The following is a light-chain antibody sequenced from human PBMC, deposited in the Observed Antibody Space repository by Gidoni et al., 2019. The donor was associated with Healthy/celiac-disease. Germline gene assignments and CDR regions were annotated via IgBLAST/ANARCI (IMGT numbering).Light chain of an antibody. Sequence: EIVLTQSPGTLSLSPGERATLSGRASQSVSSSYLAWYQQKPGQAPRRLIYGASSRATGIPDRFSDSGSGTDFTLTISRLEPEDFAVYYCQQYGSSPPVYTFGQGTKLESK. CDR2: GAS. J-gene: IGKJ2*01. CDR1: QSVSSSY. CDR3: QQYGSSPPVYT. V-gene: IGKV3-20*01.